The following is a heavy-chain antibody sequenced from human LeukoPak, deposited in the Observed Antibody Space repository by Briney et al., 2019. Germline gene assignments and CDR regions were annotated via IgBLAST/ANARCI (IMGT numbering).Heavy chain of an antibody. CDR3: ARGGDYYYASGSHFDY. CDR1: EYTFASYA. J-gene: IGHJ4*02. CDR2: INAGNGNT. D-gene: IGHD3-10*01. V-gene: IGHV1-3*03. Sequence: ASVKVSCKASEYTFASYAIHWVRQAPGQSLEWMGWINAGNGNTKYSQELQGRVTITRDTSATSVYMQLTSLRSEDMAVYYCARGGDYYYASGSHFDYWGQGALVTVSS.